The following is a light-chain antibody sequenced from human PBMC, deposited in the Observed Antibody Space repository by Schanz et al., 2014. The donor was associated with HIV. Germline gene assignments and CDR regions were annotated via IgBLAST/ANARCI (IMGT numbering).Light chain of an antibody. J-gene: IGLJ2*01. CDR1: SSDVGGYNY. V-gene: IGLV2-14*03. Sequence: QSALTQPASVSGSPGQSITISCTGTSSDVGGYNYVSWYQQHPGKAPKLMIYDVSNRPSGVSSRFSGSKSGNTASLTISGLQAEDEADYYCSSYVDTYSVIFGGGTKLTVL. CDR2: DVS. CDR3: SSYVDTYSVI.